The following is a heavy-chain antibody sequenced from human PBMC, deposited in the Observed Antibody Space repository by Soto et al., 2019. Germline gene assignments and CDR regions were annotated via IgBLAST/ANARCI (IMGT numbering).Heavy chain of an antibody. D-gene: IGHD2-15*01. V-gene: IGHV3-7*01. J-gene: IGHJ4*02. CDR2: IKQDGSEK. CDR3: ARDDVVVVAATGLFDY. Sequence: PGGSLRLSCAASGFPFSSYWMSWVRQAPGKGLEWVANIKQDGSEKYYVDSVKGRFTISRDNAKNSLYLQMNSLRAEDTAVYYCARDDVVVVAATGLFDYWGQGT. CDR1: GFPFSSYW.